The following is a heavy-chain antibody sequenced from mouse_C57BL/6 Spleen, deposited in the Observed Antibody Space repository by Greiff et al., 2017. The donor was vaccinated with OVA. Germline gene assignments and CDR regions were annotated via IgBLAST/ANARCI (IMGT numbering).Heavy chain of an antibody. V-gene: IGHV5-9*01. D-gene: IGHD2-5*01. CDR2: ISGGGGNT. CDR1: GFTFSSYT. Sequence: EVKLMESGGGLVKPGGSLKLSCAASGFTFSSYTMSWVRQTPGKRLEWVATISGGGGNTYYPDSVKGRFTISRDNAKNTLYLQMSSLRSEDTALYYCARVVTTWGFAYWGQGTLVTVSA. J-gene: IGHJ3*01. CDR3: ARVVTTWGFAY.